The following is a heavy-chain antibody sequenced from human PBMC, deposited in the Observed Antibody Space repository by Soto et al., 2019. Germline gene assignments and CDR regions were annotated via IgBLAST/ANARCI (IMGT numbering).Heavy chain of an antibody. Sequence: APVKVSCKASGYTFTNYYIHWVRQAPGQGLEWMAIINPSGGSTNYAQKFQGRVTLARDTFTNTVYMELSSLRSEDTAIYYCARGLAAGDYWGQGTLVTVSS. CDR1: GYTFTNYY. J-gene: IGHJ4*02. V-gene: IGHV1-46*01. D-gene: IGHD6-13*01. CDR3: ARGLAAGDY. CDR2: INPSGGST.